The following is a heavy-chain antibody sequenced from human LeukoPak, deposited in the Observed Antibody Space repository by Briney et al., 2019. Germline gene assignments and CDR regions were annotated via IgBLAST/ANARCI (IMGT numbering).Heavy chain of an antibody. CDR1: GFTFSSYA. J-gene: IGHJ4*02. V-gene: IGHV3-30*07. CDR3: TTDGEGFDY. Sequence: GGSLRLSCAASGFTFSSYAMHWVRQAPGKGLEWVAVISYDGSNKYYADSVKGRFTISRDNSKNTLYLQMNSLKTEDTAVYYCTTDGEGFDYWGQGTLVTVSS. CDR2: ISYDGSNK. D-gene: IGHD3-10*01.